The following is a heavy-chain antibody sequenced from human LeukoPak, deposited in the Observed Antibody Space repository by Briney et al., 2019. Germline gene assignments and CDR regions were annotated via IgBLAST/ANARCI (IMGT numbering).Heavy chain of an antibody. V-gene: IGHV1-8*01. D-gene: IGHD5-24*01. CDR3: ARGAGERWLQLTS. Sequence: ASVKVSCKASGYTFTSYDINWVRQATGQGLEWMGWMNPNSDNTGYAQKFQGRVTMTRNTSISTAYMELSSLGSEDTAVYYCARGAGERWLQLTSWGQGTLVTVSS. CDR2: MNPNSDNT. CDR1: GYTFTSYD. J-gene: IGHJ4*02.